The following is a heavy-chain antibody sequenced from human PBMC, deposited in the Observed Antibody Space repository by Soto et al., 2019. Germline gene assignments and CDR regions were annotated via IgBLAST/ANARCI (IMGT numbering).Heavy chain of an antibody. D-gene: IGHD5-18*01. V-gene: IGHV1-69*12. J-gene: IGHJ4*02. CDR3: GTGGCGYSSVSRFEFEF. Sequence: QVQLVQSGAEVKKPGSSVKVTCKASGGTFSSNAISWVRQAPGQGLEWMGGIIPIFGTAHYAQKFQGRVTISADASKIMALMEMSILKSEDTAVYYWGTGGCGYSSVSRFEFEFWGQGTLVTVSS. CDR2: IIPIFGTA. CDR1: GGTFSSNA.